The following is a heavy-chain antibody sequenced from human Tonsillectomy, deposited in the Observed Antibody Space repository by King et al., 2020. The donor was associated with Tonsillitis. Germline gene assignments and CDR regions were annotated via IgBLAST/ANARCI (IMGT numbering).Heavy chain of an antibody. CDR2: INRDGSET. CDR1: GFTFSTYW. CDR3: ARDSSPALSGSWYDAFDI. V-gene: IGHV3-7*01. Sequence: EVQLVQSGGGLVQPGGSLRLSCAASGFTFSTYWLTWVRQAPGKGLEWVANINRDGSETYYVDSVKGRFTVSRDNAKNSLYLQMNSLRAEDTAIYYCARDSSPALSGSWYDAFDIWGQGTMDTVSS. J-gene: IGHJ3*02. D-gene: IGHD2-15*01.